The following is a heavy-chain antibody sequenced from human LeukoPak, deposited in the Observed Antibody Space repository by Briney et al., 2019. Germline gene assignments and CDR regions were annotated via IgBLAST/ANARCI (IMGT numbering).Heavy chain of an antibody. J-gene: IGHJ4*02. CDR1: GFPFSFYA. Sequence: QTGGSLRLSCAASGFPFSFYAMTWVRQAPGKGLEGVTGISRGGDNTYYADSVKARFAISRDNSKNTLYLQMNSLRAEDTAVYYCAKDLGSSGWHLDYWGQGTMVTVSS. CDR3: AKDLGSSGWHLDY. CDR2: ISRGGDNT. D-gene: IGHD6-19*01. V-gene: IGHV3-23*01.